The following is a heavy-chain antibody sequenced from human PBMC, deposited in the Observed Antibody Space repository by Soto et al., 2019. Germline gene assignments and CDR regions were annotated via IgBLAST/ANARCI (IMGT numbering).Heavy chain of an antibody. J-gene: IGHJ6*02. CDR2: IIPILTTP. Sequence: QVQRVQSGAEVKKTGSSVKVSCKASGGTFSIYGFSWVRQAPGQGPEWIGGIIPILTTPNYAQKFQGRVTIVADESTTTVFMELRSLKFEDTAVYYCATSVGIAPTGEDGMDVWGQGTSVTVSS. CDR1: GGTFSIYG. V-gene: IGHV1-69*01. CDR3: ATSVGIAPTGEDGMDV. D-gene: IGHD2-8*02.